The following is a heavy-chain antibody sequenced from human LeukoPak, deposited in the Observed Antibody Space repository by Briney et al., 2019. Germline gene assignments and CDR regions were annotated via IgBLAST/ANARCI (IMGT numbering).Heavy chain of an antibody. Sequence: ASVKVSCKASGYTFTGYYMHWVRQAPRQGLEWMGWINPNSGGTNYAQKFQGRVTMTRDTSISTAYMELSRLRSDDTAVYYCARGPRIAAAGTYNWFDPWGQGTLVTVSS. CDR1: GYTFTGYY. J-gene: IGHJ5*02. CDR3: ARGPRIAAAGTYNWFDP. V-gene: IGHV1-2*02. CDR2: INPNSGGT. D-gene: IGHD6-13*01.